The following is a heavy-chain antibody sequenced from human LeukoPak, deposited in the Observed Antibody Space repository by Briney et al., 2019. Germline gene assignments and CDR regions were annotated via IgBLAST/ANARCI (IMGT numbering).Heavy chain of an antibody. CDR2: IIPILGIA. V-gene: IGHV1-69*04. CDR1: GGTFSSYA. Sequence: SSVNVSYKASGGTFSSYAISGERQAPGQGLEWMGRIIPILGIANYAQKFQGRVTITADKSTSTAYMELSSLRSEDTVVYYCASRYSYGYGGDYWGQGTLVTVSS. J-gene: IGHJ4*02. CDR3: ASRYSYGYGGDY. D-gene: IGHD5-18*01.